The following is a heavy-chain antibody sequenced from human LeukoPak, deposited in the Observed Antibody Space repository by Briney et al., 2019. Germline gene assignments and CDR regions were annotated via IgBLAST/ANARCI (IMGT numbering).Heavy chain of an antibody. Sequence: GASVKVSCKASGYTFTSYAISWVRQAPGQGLEWMGRIIPILGIANYAQKFQGRVTITADKSTSTAYMELSSLRSEDTAVYYCARVWGSSSYFDYWGQGTLVTVSS. V-gene: IGHV1-69*04. D-gene: IGHD6-13*01. J-gene: IGHJ4*02. CDR2: IIPILGIA. CDR1: GYTFTSYA. CDR3: ARVWGSSSYFDY.